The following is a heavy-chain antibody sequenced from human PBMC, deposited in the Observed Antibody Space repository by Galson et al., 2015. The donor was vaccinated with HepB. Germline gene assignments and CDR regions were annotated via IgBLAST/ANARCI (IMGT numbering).Heavy chain of an antibody. J-gene: IGHJ6*02. D-gene: IGHD6-19*01. CDR3: ARGTSSGWYYGDYYYGMDV. Sequence: SLRLSCAASGFTFSSYWMHWVRQAPGKGLVWVSRINSDGSSTSYADSVKGRFTISRDNAKNTLYLQMNSLRAEDTAVYYCARGTSSGWYYGDYYYGMDVWGQGTTVTVSS. V-gene: IGHV3-74*01. CDR2: INSDGSST. CDR1: GFTFSSYW.